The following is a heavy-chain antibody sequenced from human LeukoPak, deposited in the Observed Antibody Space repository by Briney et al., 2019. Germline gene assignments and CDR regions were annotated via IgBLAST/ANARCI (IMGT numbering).Heavy chain of an antibody. J-gene: IGHJ6*03. CDR3: ARGVTGYYGSGSYFMYPNRDYYYYYYMDV. D-gene: IGHD3-10*01. CDR2: IYPGDSDT. CDR1: GYSFTGYW. V-gene: IGHV5-51*01. Sequence: GESLKISCKGSGYSFTGYWIGWVRQMPGKGLERMGIIYPGDSDTRYSPSFQGQVTISADKSISTAYLQWSSLKASDTAMYYCARGVTGYYGSGSYFMYPNRDYYYYYYMDVWGKGTTVTVSS.